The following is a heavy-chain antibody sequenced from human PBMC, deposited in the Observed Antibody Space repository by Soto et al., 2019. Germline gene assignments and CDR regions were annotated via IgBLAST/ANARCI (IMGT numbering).Heavy chain of an antibody. V-gene: IGHV1-69*13. CDR1: GGTFSSYA. CDR2: IIPIFGTA. J-gene: IGHJ6*02. Sequence: SVKVSCKASGGTFSSYAISWVRQAPRQGLEWMGGIIPIFGTANYAQKFQGRVTITADESTSTAYMELSSLRSEDTAVYYCASQLYYYDSSGYGMDVWGQGTTVTVSS. D-gene: IGHD3-22*01. CDR3: ASQLYYYDSSGYGMDV.